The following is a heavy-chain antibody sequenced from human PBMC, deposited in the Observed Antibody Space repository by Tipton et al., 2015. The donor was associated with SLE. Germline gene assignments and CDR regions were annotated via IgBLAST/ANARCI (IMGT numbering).Heavy chain of an antibody. J-gene: IGHJ6*02. D-gene: IGHD6-13*01. V-gene: IGHV3-30-3*01. CDR1: GFTFSSYA. CDR3: AKETGSSWPYYYYGMDV. Sequence: RSLRLSCAASGFTFSSYAMHWVRQAPGKGLEWVAVISYDGSNKYYADSVKGRFTISRDNSKNTLYLQMNSLRAEDTAVYYCAKETGSSWPYYYYGMDVWGQGTTVTVSS. CDR2: ISYDGSNK.